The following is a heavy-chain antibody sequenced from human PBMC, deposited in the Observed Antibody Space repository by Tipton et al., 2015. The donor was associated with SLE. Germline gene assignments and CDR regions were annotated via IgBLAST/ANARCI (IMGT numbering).Heavy chain of an antibody. CDR3: ARDGTKVTTLFDY. CDR1: GFTFNNYS. Sequence: SLRLSCAASGFTFNNYSMNWVRQAPGKGLAWVSYLSSSSSTIYYADSVKGRFTISRDNANNSLYLQMNSLRAEDTAVYYCARDGTKVTTLFDYWGQGTLVTVSS. D-gene: IGHD4-17*01. CDR2: LSSSSSTI. J-gene: IGHJ4*02. V-gene: IGHV3-48*01.